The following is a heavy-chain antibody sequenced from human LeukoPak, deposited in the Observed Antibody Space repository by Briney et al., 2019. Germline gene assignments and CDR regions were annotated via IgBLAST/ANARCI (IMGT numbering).Heavy chain of an antibody. CDR3: ARPEWGYGSSAPEGFDY. J-gene: IGHJ4*02. Sequence: GGSLKISCKGSGYSFTSYWIGWVRQMPGKGLGWMGIIYPGDSDTRYSPSFQGQVTISADKSISTAYLQWSSLKASDTAMYYCARPEWGYGSSAPEGFDYWGQGTLVTVSS. CDR1: GYSFTSYW. CDR2: IYPGDSDT. V-gene: IGHV5-51*01. D-gene: IGHD3-22*01.